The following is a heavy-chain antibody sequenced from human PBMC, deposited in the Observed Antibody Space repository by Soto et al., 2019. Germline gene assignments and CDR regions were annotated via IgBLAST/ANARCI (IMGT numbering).Heavy chain of an antibody. D-gene: IGHD6-6*01. CDR2: INHSGST. Sequence: QVQLQQWGAGLLKPSETLSLTCAVYGGSFSGYYWSWIRQPPGKGLEWIGEINHSGSTNYNPSLKSRVTISVDTSKNHFSLKLSSVTAADTAVYYCARVPSTGSSSFDYWGQGTLVTVSS. J-gene: IGHJ4*02. CDR1: GGSFSGYY. CDR3: ARVPSTGSSSFDY. V-gene: IGHV4-34*01.